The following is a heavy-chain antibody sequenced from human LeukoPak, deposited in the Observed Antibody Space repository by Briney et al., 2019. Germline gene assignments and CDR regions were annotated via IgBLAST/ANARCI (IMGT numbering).Heavy chain of an antibody. Sequence: SQTLSLTCAISGDSVSSNSAAWNWIRQSPSRGLEWLGRTYYRSKWYDDYAVFVKGRISINPDTSKNQFSLQLNSVTPEDTAVYYCARGNLASAGDNWFDPWGQGTLVTVSS. J-gene: IGHJ5*02. V-gene: IGHV6-1*01. CDR1: GDSVSSNSAA. CDR2: TYYRSKWYD. CDR3: ARGNLASAGDNWFDP. D-gene: IGHD6-13*01.